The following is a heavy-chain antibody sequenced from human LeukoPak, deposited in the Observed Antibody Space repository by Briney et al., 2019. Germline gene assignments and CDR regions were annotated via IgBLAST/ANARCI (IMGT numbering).Heavy chain of an antibody. D-gene: IGHD3-22*01. CDR3: AREADSSGYYYVDY. Sequence: SQTLSLTCAISGDSFSSNSAAWNWIRQSPSRGLEWLGRTYYRSKWYNDYAVSVKSQITINPDTSKNQFSLQLNSVTPEDTAVYYCAREADSSGYYYVDYWGQGTLVTVSS. V-gene: IGHV6-1*01. CDR2: TYYRSKWYN. CDR1: GDSFSSNSAA. J-gene: IGHJ4*02.